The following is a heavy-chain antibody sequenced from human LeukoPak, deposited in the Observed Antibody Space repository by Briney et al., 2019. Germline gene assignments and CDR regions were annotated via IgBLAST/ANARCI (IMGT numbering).Heavy chain of an antibody. J-gene: IGHJ4*02. CDR1: GGSLSGHF. CDR2: IHSSGST. V-gene: IGHV4-59*11. CDR3: ARDPGDTDWYNFDF. D-gene: IGHD3-9*01. Sequence: PSDTLSLTCTVSGGSLSGHFWSWFRRPPGKGLENIGYIHSSGSTNYNPSYKSRVTVSLEMSKNQFSLSLSFVTAADTAVYYCARDPGDTDWYNFDFWGQGILVTVSS.